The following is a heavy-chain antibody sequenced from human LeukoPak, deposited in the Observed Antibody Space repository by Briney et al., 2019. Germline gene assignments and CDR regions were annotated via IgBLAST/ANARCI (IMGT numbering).Heavy chain of an antibody. CDR3: ARLSEAAAGYLDY. J-gene: IGHJ4*02. V-gene: IGHV4-59*08. D-gene: IGHD6-13*01. CDR1: GGSISSYY. Sequence: PSETLSLTCTVSGGSISSYYWSWIRQPPGKGLEWIGYIYYSGSTNYNPSLKSRVTISVDTSKNQFSLKLSSVTAADTAVYYCARLSEAAAGYLDYWGQGTLVTVSS. CDR2: IYYSGST.